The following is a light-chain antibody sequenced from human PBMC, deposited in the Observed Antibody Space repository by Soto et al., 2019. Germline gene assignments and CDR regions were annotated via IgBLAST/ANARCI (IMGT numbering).Light chain of an antibody. CDR1: QDINNF. CDR2: AAS. V-gene: IGKV1-16*01. CDR3: QQYSSYWT. J-gene: IGKJ1*01. Sequence: DIQMTQSPSSLSASVGDRVTITCQASQDINNFLNWYQQKPGKAPKRLIYAASSLQSGVPSRFSGSGSGTEFTLTISSLQPDDFATYYCQQYSSYWTFGQGTKVDIK.